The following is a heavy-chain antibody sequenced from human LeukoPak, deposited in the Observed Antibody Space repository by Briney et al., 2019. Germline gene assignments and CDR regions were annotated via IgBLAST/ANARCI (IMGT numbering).Heavy chain of an antibody. CDR1: GGTFSSYA. J-gene: IGHJ4*02. D-gene: IGHD6-13*01. Sequence: SVKVSYKASGGTFSSYAISWVRQAPGQGLEWMGRIIPILGIANYAQKFQGRVTITADKSTSTAYMELSSLRSEDTAVYYCARCGQQLVHDYWGQGTLVTVSS. CDR3: ARCGQQLVHDY. CDR2: IIPILGIA. V-gene: IGHV1-69*04.